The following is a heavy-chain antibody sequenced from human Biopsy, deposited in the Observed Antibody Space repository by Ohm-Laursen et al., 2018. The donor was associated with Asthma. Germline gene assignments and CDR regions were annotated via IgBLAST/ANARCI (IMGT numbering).Heavy chain of an antibody. CDR2: ISSSSSTI. CDR1: GFTFSSYS. CDR3: ARPRWGPYGY. V-gene: IGHV3-48*02. J-gene: IGHJ4*02. Sequence: SLRLSCAASGFTFSSYSMNWGRQVPGKGLEWVSYISSSSSTIYYADSVKGRFTISRDNAKNSLYLQMNSLRDEDTAVYYCARPRWGPYGYWGQGTLVTVSS. D-gene: IGHD4-17*01.